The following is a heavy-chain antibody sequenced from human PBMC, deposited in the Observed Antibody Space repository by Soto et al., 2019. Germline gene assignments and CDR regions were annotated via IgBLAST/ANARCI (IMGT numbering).Heavy chain of an antibody. CDR3: ARAQGPSTYYDFWSGSGGHYYGMDV. V-gene: IGHV4-30-4*01. D-gene: IGHD3-3*01. CDR2: IYYSGST. CDR1: GGSISSGDYY. J-gene: IGHJ6*02. Sequence: PSETLSLTCTVSGGSISSGDYYWSWIRQPPGKGLEWIGYIYYSGSTYYNPSLKSRVTISVDTSKNQFSLKLSSVTAADTAVYYCARAQGPSTYYDFWSGSGGHYYGMDVWGQGTTVTVSS.